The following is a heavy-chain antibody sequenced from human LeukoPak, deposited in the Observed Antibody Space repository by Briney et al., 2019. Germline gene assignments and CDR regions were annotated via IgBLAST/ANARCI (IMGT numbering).Heavy chain of an antibody. CDR3: ARDLSIAAAGRHFDY. D-gene: IGHD6-13*01. J-gene: IGHJ4*02. CDR1: GGSFSGYY. Sequence: PSETLSLTCAVYGGSFSGYYWSWIRQPPGKRLEWIGEINHSGSTNYNPSLKSRVTISVDTSKNQFSLKLSSVTAADTAVYYCARDLSIAAAGRHFDYWGQGTLVTVSS. V-gene: IGHV4-34*01. CDR2: INHSGST.